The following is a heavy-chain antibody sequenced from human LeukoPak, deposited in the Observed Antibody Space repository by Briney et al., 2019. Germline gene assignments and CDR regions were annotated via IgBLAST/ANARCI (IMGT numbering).Heavy chain of an antibody. V-gene: IGHV4-31*03. Sequence: SETLSLTCTVSGGSISSGGYYWSWIRQHPGKGLGWIGYIYYSGSTYYNPSLKSRVTISVDTSKNQFSLKLSSVTAADTAVYYCARALSTVVTRRLFDYWGQGTLVTVSS. CDR3: ARALSTVVTRRLFDY. CDR1: GGSISSGGYY. D-gene: IGHD4-17*01. J-gene: IGHJ4*02. CDR2: IYYSGST.